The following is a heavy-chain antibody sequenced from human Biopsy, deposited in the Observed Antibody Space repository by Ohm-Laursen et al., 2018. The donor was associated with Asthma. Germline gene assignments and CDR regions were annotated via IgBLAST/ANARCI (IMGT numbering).Heavy chain of an antibody. Sequence: ASVKVSCKISGYSLTDLSMHWVRQAPGQGLKWMGGHDHEEGGTVNARRFQGRVTMTEDTSTDTAYMEPSSLSSDDTAVYYCASDFPKDYVRYNFQFWGQGTLVTVSS. V-gene: IGHV1-24*01. D-gene: IGHD4-17*01. CDR3: ASDFPKDYVRYNFQF. CDR2: HDHEEGGT. CDR1: GYSLTDLS. J-gene: IGHJ4*02.